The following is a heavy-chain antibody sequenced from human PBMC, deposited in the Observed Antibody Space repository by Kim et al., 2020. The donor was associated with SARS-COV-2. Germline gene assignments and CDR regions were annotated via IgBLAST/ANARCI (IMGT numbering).Heavy chain of an antibody. CDR2: IYSGGST. Sequence: GGSLRLSCAASGFTVSSNYMSWVRQAPGKGLEWVSVIYSGGSTYYADSVKGRFTISRDNSKNTLYLQMNSLRAEDTAVYYCARYGNYYGSGSYYNPFDYWGQGTLVTVSS. CDR3: ARYGNYYGSGSYYNPFDY. V-gene: IGHV3-53*01. J-gene: IGHJ4*02. D-gene: IGHD3-10*01. CDR1: GFTVSSNY.